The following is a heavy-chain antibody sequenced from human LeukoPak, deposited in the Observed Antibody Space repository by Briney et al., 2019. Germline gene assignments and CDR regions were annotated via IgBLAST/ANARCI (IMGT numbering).Heavy chain of an antibody. V-gene: IGHV1-3*01. CDR1: GYTFTSYG. J-gene: IGHJ5*02. Sequence: ASVKVSCKASGYTFTSYGISWVRQAPGQRLEWMGWINAGNGNTKYSQKFQGRVTITRDTSASTAYMELSSLRSEDTAVYYCARGGYYDGGWFDPWGQGTLVTVSS. D-gene: IGHD3-22*01. CDR2: INAGNGNT. CDR3: ARGGYYDGGWFDP.